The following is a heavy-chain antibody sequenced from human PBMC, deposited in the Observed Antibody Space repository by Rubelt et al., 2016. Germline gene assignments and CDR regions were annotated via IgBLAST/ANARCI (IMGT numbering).Heavy chain of an antibody. CDR2: VYYSGST. D-gene: IGHD3-22*01. CDR1: GGSFSDYY. J-gene: IGHJ1*01. V-gene: IGHV4-34*11. Sequence: QVQLQQWGAGLLKPSETLSLTCAVYGGSFSDYYWSWIRQPPGKGLEWIGYVYYSGSTNYNPSLKSRVTISGDTSTNQFSLKRGSVTAADTAVYYCAYSSGYYDEYFQHWGQGTLVTVSS. CDR3: AYSSGYYDEYFQH.